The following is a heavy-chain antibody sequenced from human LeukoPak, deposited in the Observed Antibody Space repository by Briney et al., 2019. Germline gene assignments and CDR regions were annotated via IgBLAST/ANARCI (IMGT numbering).Heavy chain of an antibody. CDR1: GYTFTSYD. CDR2: INPSGGST. Sequence: GASVKVSCKASGYTFTSYDINWVRQATGQGLEWMGIINPSGGSTSYAQKFQGRVTMTRDTSTSTVYMELSSLRSEDTAVYYCARRYYDSSGYYYDAFDIWGQGTMVTVSS. J-gene: IGHJ3*02. V-gene: IGHV1-46*01. D-gene: IGHD3-22*01. CDR3: ARRYYDSSGYYYDAFDI.